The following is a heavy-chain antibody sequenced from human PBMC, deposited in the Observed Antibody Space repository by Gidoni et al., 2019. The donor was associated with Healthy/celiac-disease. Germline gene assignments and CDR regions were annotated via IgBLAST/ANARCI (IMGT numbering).Heavy chain of an antibody. Sequence: EVQLLESGGGLVQPGGSLRLTCAASGFTFSSYARRWVRQAQGKGLEWVSAIRGSGGSTYYADSVKGRFTISRDNSKNTLYLQMNSLRAEDTAVYYCAKDAHPAARPIHFDYWGQGTLVTVSS. J-gene: IGHJ4*02. CDR3: AKDAHPAARPIHFDY. D-gene: IGHD6-6*01. CDR2: IRGSGGST. V-gene: IGHV3-23*01. CDR1: GFTFSSYA.